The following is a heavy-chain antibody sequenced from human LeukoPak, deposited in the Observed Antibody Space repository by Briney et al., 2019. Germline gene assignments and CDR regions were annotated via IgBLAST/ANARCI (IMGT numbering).Heavy chain of an antibody. Sequence: SETLSLTCTVSGDSLRNTGSYWVWNRQPSGKGLEWIGSIYYEGSIYYNPSLEGRVTISADTSKSQFSLKMTSVTAADTAVYWCVRRQHYGDPHWGHGTLVTVST. CDR3: VRRQHYGDPH. J-gene: IGHJ4*01. V-gene: IGHV4-39*01. CDR1: GDSLRNTGSY. CDR2: IYYEGSI. D-gene: IGHD4-17*01.